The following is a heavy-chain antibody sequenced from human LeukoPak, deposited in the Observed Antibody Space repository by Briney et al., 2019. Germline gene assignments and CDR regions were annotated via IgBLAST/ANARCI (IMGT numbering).Heavy chain of an antibody. CDR1: GFTFDSYG. CDR2: ISSSSTYI. CDR3: ARAYCSSTRCSYYFDS. Sequence: GGSLRLSCAASGFTFDSYGMNWVRQAPGKGLEWISSISSSSTYIYYADSVKGRFTISRDKAKNSLYLQMNSLRAEDTAVYYCARAYCSSTRCSYYFDSWGQGTLVTVSS. V-gene: IGHV3-21*01. J-gene: IGHJ4*02. D-gene: IGHD2-2*01.